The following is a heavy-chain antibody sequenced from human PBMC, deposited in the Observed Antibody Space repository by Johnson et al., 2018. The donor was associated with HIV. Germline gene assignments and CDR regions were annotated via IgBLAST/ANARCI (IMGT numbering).Heavy chain of an antibody. Sequence: QVQLVESGGGVVQPERSLRLSCAASEFSFSTYAMRWVRQAPGKGLEGVAVISDDGSNTDYADAVKGRFTISRDNSKNTLYLQMNSLRAEDTAVYYCVRDGNYYDRSGYRVDAFDVWGQGTMVTVSS. CDR1: EFSFSTYA. CDR3: VRDGNYYDRSGYRVDAFDV. D-gene: IGHD3-22*01. CDR2: ISDDGSNT. J-gene: IGHJ3*01. V-gene: IGHV3-30-3*01.